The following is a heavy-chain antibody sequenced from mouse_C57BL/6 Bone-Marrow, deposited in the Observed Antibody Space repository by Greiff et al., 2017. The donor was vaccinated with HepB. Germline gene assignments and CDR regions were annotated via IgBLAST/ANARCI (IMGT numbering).Heavy chain of an antibody. CDR2: ISYDGSN. Sequence: EVKLVESGPGLVKPSQSLSLTCSVTGYSITSGYYWNWIRQFPGNKLEWMGYISYDGSNNYNPSLKNRISITRDTSKNQFFLKLNSVTTEDTATYYCAREYGNYFDYWGQGTTLTVSS. J-gene: IGHJ2*01. CDR1: GYSITSGYY. V-gene: IGHV3-6*01. D-gene: IGHD2-1*01. CDR3: AREYGNYFDY.